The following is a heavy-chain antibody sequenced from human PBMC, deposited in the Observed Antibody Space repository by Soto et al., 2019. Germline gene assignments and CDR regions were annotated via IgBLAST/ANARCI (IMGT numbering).Heavy chain of an antibody. CDR2: ISGGGDTI. D-gene: IGHD3-10*01. CDR3: ASDPYYYASEF. CDR1: GFTFRDSY. V-gene: IGHV3-11*01. J-gene: IGHJ4*02. Sequence: GGSLRLSCAASGFTFRDSYMTWIRQAPGKGLEWLSYISGGGDTIYHADSVKGRFTVSRDNAKNSLYLQMNNLRAEDTAVYYCASDPYYYASEFWGQGTLVTVSS.